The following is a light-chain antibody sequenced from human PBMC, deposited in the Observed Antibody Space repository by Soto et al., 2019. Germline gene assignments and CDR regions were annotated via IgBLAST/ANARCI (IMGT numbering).Light chain of an antibody. CDR2: DAS. V-gene: IGKV1-33*01. Sequence: DIQMTQSPSSLSASVGDRVTITCQASHDMKKYLNWYQEKPGKAPKLLIYDASNLQTGVPSRFIGSGSGTHFTFTSSSLQPEDIATYYCQRYDSLPPTFGQGTRLDIK. CDR1: HDMKKY. CDR3: QRYDSLPPT. J-gene: IGKJ5*01.